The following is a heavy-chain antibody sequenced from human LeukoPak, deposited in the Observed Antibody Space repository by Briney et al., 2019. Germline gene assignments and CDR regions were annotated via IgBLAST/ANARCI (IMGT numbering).Heavy chain of an antibody. CDR3: ARERLVRGYYYYMDV. D-gene: IGHD3-10*01. CDR2: IYYSGST. Sequence: PSETLSLTCTVSGGSISSGDYYWSWIRQPPGKGLEWIGYIYYSGSTYYNPSLKSRVTISVDTSKNQFSLKLSSVTAADTAVYYCARERLVRGYYYYMDVWGKGTTVTVSS. J-gene: IGHJ6*03. V-gene: IGHV4-30-4*08. CDR1: GGSISSGDYY.